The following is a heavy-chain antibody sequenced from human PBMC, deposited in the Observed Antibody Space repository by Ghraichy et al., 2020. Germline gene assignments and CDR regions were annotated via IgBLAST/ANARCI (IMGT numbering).Heavy chain of an antibody. CDR2: IKSKADGETT. CDR3: TTGAPSGNFFDY. CDR1: GFTFSRVW. V-gene: IGHV3-15*01. J-gene: IGHJ4*02. Sequence: GGSLRRSCAASGFTFSRVWMSWVRQAPGKGLEWVGRIKSKADGETTDYTAPVKGRFSLSRDDSKNTIYLQMNSLKPEDTAVYYCTTGAPSGNFFDYWGQGTLVTVSS. D-gene: IGHD1-26*01.